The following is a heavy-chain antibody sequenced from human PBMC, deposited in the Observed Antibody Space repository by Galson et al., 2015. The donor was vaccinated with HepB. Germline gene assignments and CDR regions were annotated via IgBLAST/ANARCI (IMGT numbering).Heavy chain of an antibody. J-gene: IGHJ4*02. CDR2: ISYDGSNK. CDR3: ARSRKVGMATPYFDY. V-gene: IGHV3-30-3*01. D-gene: IGHD5-24*01. CDR1: GFTFSSYA. Sequence: SLRLSCAASGFTFSSYAMHWVRQAPGKGLEWVAVISYDGSNKYYADSVKGRFTISRDNSKNMLYLQMNSLRAEDTAVYYCARSRKVGMATPYFDYWGQGTLVTVSS.